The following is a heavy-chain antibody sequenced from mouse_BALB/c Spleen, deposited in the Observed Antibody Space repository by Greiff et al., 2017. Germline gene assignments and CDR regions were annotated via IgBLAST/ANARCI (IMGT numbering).Heavy chain of an antibody. CDR1: GFTFSSYT. CDR3: TKSTMTTTGFAY. V-gene: IGHV5-6-4*01. J-gene: IGHJ3*01. Sequence: VQGVESGGGLVKPGGSLKLSCAASGFTFSSYTMSWVRQTPEKRLEWVATISSGGSYTYYPDSVKGRFTISRDNAKNTLYLQMSSLKSEDTAMYYCTKSTMTTTGFAYWGQGTLVTVSA. CDR2: ISSGGSYT. D-gene: IGHD2-4*01.